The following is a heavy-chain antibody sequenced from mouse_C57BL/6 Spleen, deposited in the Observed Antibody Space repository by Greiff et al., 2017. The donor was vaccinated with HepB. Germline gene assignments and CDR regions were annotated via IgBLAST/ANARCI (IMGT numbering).Heavy chain of an antibody. J-gene: IGHJ4*01. Sequence: VQLQQPGAELVRPGTSVKLSCKASGYTFTSYWMHWVKQRPGQGLEWIGVIDPSDSYTNYNQKFKGKATLTVYTSSSTAYMQLSSLTSEDSAVYYCARSWFLRDYAMDYWGQGTSVTVSS. CDR1: GYTFTSYW. CDR2: IDPSDSYT. V-gene: IGHV1-59*01. CDR3: ARSWFLRDYAMDY. D-gene: IGHD2-3*01.